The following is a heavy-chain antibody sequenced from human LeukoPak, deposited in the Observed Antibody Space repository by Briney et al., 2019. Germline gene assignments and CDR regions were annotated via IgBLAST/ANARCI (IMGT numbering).Heavy chain of an antibody. D-gene: IGHD3-22*01. CDR2: IYYSGST. V-gene: IGHV4-59*08. CDR3: ASLYYYDGSGYYYYFDY. J-gene: IGHJ4*02. Sequence: PSETLSLTCTVSGGSISSYYWSWIRQPPGKGLEWIGYIYYSGSTNYNPSLKSRVTISVDTSKNQFSLKLSSVTAADTAVYYCASLYYYDGSGYYYYFDYWGQGTLVTASS. CDR1: GGSISSYY.